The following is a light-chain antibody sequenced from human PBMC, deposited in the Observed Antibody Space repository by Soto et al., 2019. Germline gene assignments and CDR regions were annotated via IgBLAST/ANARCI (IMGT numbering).Light chain of an antibody. Sequence: IVLTQSPATLSLSPGERATLSCRASQSVSSYLASYQQKPGQAPRLLIYDASNRATGIPARFSGSGSGTDFTLTISSLEPEDFAVYYCQHRSNWPRTFGQGTKVEIK. V-gene: IGKV3-11*01. CDR3: QHRSNWPRT. CDR2: DAS. J-gene: IGKJ1*01. CDR1: QSVSSY.